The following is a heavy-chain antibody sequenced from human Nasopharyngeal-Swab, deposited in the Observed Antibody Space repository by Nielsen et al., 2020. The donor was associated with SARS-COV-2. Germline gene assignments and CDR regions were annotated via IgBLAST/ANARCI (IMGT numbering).Heavy chain of an antibody. J-gene: IGHJ4*02. CDR1: GYTFTSYG. D-gene: IGHD3-22*01. Sequence: ASVKVSCKASGYTFTSYGVTWVRQAPGQGLEWMGWISGYNGNTKFAQKLQGRATMTTDTATSTAYMELRSLRSDDTALYYCAKGPPNYYDSSGYYLDYWGQGTLVTVSS. CDR2: ISGYNGNT. CDR3: AKGPPNYYDSSGYYLDY. V-gene: IGHV1-18*01.